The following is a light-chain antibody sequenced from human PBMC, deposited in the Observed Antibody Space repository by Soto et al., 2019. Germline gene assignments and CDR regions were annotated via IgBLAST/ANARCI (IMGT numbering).Light chain of an antibody. CDR2: NND. CDR3: ATWDDSLNGWV. J-gene: IGLJ3*02. Sequence: QSVLTQPPSASGTPGQRVTISCSGSSSNIGSNTVNWYQQVPGTAPKLLIYNNDQRPSGVPDRFSASKSGTSASLAISGLQSEDEADYYCATWDDSLNGWVFGGGTKVTVL. CDR1: SSNIGSNT. V-gene: IGLV1-44*01.